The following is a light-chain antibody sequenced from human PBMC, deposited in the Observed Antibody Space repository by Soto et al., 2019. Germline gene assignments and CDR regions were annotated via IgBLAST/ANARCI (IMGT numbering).Light chain of an antibody. J-gene: IGKJ2*01. CDR1: QSISNW. CDR2: KAS. CDR3: QEYNTYSYT. V-gene: IGKV1-5*03. Sequence: DIQMTQPPSTLSASVGDRVTITCRASQSISNWLAWYQQKPGKAPKLLIYKASSLESGVPSRFSGSGSGTEFTLTISSLQPDDFATYYCQEYNTYSYTFGQGTKLEIK.